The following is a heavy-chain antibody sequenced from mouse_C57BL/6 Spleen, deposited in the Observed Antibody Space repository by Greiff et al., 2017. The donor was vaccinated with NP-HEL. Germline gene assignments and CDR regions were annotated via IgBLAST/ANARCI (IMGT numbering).Heavy chain of an antibody. J-gene: IGHJ3*01. CDR2: ISSGGDYI. CDR1: GFTFSSYA. V-gene: IGHV5-9-1*02. CDR3: TRCNYSNYGFAY. D-gene: IGHD2-5*01. Sequence: EVQRVESGEGLVKPGGSLKLSCAASGFTFSSYAMSWVRQTPEKRLEWVAYISSGGDYIYYADNVKGRFTISRDNARNTLYLQMSSLKSEDTAMYYCTRCNYSNYGFAYWGQGTLVTVSA.